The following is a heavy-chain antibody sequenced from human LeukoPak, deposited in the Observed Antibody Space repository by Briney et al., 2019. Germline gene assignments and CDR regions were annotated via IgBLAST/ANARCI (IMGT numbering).Heavy chain of an antibody. J-gene: IGHJ4*02. CDR3: ARALGGSGSYYSNDY. D-gene: IGHD3-10*01. CDR2: INPNSGGT. CDR1: GYTFTAYY. V-gene: IGHV1-2*02. Sequence: ASVKVSSKASGYTFTAYYIHWFRQAPGQGLEWMGWINPNSGGTNYAQKFQGRVAMTRDTSITTVYMELSSLRSDDTAVYYCARALGGSGSYYSNDYWGQGTLVTVSS.